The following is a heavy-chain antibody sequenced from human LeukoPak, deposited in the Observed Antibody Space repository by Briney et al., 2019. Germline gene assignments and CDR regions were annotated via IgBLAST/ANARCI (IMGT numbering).Heavy chain of an antibody. J-gene: IGHJ4*02. Sequence: GGSLRLSCAASGFSLSLYNVDWVRQKPGKGLEWISTIVSSDGTKYYAASVKGRFLVSRDNAKNYFSLQMNRLRGDDTAFYFCARSLGLTSMPFDLWGRGALVTVST. CDR1: GFSLSLYN. CDR3: ARSLGLTSMPFDL. CDR2: IVSSDGTK. D-gene: IGHD1-14*01. V-gene: IGHV3-48*03.